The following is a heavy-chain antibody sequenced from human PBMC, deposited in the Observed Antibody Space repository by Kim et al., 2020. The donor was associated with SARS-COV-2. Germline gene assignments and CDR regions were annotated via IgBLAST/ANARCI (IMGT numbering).Heavy chain of an antibody. CDR1: GFSFSGSS. Sequence: GGSLRLSCAASGFSFSGSSMHWVRQASGKGLEWVGRIRNKANSYATAYAASVKGRFTISRHDTKNTAYLQMNSLKTKNTAVYYCTRVPPDPESYYDAFDIWGKATMVTVSS. J-gene: IGHJ3*02. CDR2: IRNKANSYAT. CDR3: TRVPPDPESYYDAFDI. V-gene: IGHV3-73*01. D-gene: IGHD3-10*01.